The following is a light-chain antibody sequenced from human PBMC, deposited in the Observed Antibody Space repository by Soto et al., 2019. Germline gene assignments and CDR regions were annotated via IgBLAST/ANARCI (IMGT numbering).Light chain of an antibody. J-gene: IGKJ1*01. CDR3: QQHYSTLWT. V-gene: IGKV1-39*01. CDR1: QSISSY. Sequence: DIPMTQSPSSLSASVGDRVTITCRASQSISSYLTWYQQKPGKAPTLLIYATSSLQSGVPSRFSHNGSGTDFTLTTSRLQTEDFATYYYQQHYSTLWTFGQGTKVEIK. CDR2: ATS.